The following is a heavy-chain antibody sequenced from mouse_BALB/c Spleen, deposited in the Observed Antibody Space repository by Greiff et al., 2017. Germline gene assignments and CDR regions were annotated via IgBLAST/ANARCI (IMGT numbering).Heavy chain of an antibody. Sequence: VQLQQSGAELMKPGASVKISCKATGYTFSSYWIEWVKQRPGHGLEWIGEILPGSGSTNYNEKFKGKATFTADTSSNTAYMQLSSLTSEDSAVYYCARGTATRYFDYWGQGTTLTVSS. J-gene: IGHJ2*01. CDR1: GYTFSSYW. V-gene: IGHV1-9*01. CDR3: ARGTATRYFDY. CDR2: ILPGSGST. D-gene: IGHD1-2*01.